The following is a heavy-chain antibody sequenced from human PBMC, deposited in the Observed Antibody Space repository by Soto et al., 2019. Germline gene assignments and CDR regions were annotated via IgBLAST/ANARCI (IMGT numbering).Heavy chain of an antibody. CDR1: GFTFSSYS. CDR2: ISSSSSYI. J-gene: IGHJ3*02. D-gene: IGHD3-22*01. CDR3: ARDLYYYDSSGYKDI. V-gene: IGHV3-21*01. Sequence: GGSLRLSCAASGFTFSSYSMNRVRQAPGKGLEWVSSISSSSSYIYYADSVKGRFTISRDNAKNSLYLQMNSLRAEDTAVYYCARDLYYYDSSGYKDIWGQGTMVTVSS.